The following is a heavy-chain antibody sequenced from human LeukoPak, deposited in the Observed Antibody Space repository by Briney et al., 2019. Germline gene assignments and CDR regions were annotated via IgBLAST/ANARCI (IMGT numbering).Heavy chain of an antibody. Sequence: SGGSLRLSCAASGFTFSSYAMHWVRQPPGKGLEWVAVISYDGSNKYYADSVKGRFTISRDNSKNTLYLQMNSLRAEDTAVYYCARGQVRYCSSTSCLGFFHYRGQGTLVTVSS. CDR1: GFTFSSYA. D-gene: IGHD2-2*01. J-gene: IGHJ4*02. CDR3: ARGQVRYCSSTSCLGFFHY. CDR2: ISYDGSNK. V-gene: IGHV3-30-3*01.